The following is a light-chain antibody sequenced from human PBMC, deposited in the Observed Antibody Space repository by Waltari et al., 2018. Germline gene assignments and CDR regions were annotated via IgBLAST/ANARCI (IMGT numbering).Light chain of an antibody. J-gene: IGLJ2*01. CDR3: QVWDNTIDHVL. V-gene: IGLV3-21*02. CDR1: NIGDRS. Sequence: SYVLTQPPSVSVAPGQTATITCGGNNIGDRSVHGYQQRPGLSPVLVAYVDRARPQGISERIPASTSPNTATLTISGVEGGDEADYYCQVWDNTIDHVLFGGGTKLTVL. CDR2: VDR.